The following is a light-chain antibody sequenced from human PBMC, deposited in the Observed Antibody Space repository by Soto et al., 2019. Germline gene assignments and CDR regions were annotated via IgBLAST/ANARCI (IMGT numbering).Light chain of an antibody. J-gene: IGKJ1*01. V-gene: IGKV3-20*01. CDR1: QSVSNNY. CDR2: GAS. CDR3: QQYGSSGT. Sequence: ELLLTLSPGTLSLSPGERATLSCRSSQSVSNNYLAWYKQRPGQAPGLLIYGASNRATGIPDRFSGSGSGTDFTLTISRLEPEDFAVYYSQQYGSSGTFGQGTKVDIK.